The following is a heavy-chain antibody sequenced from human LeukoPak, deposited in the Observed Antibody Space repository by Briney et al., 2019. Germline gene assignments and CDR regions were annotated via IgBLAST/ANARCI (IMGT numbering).Heavy chain of an antibody. Sequence: PGGSLRLSCAASGFTFSSYAMSWVRQAPGKGLEWVAVISYDGSNKYYADSVKGRFTISRDNSKNTLYLQMNSLRAEDTAVYYCARAIDYWGQGTLVTVSS. V-gene: IGHV3-30-3*01. J-gene: IGHJ4*02. CDR3: ARAIDY. CDR2: ISYDGSNK. CDR1: GFTFSSYA.